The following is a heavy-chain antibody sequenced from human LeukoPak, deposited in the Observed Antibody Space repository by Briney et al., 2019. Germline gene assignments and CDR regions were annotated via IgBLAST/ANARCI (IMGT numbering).Heavy chain of an antibody. CDR3: ARAQSFGELSHMDV. CDR2: MNPNSGNT. CDR1: GYTFTSYD. D-gene: IGHD3-10*01. Sequence: GASVKVSCKASGYTFTSYDINWVRQATGQGLEWMGWMNPNSGNTGYAQKFQGRVTMTRNTSISTAYMELSSLRSEDTAVYYCARAQSFGELSHMDVWGKGTTVTISS. V-gene: IGHV1-8*01. J-gene: IGHJ6*03.